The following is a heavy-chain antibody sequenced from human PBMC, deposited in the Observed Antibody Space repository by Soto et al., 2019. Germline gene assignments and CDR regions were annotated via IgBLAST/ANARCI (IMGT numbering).Heavy chain of an antibody. CDR3: ARHYGDYNGGY. Sequence: QVQLVQSGAEVKKPGSSVKVSCKASGGTFSSYTINWVRQAPGQGLEWMGRIIPILGIANYAPKFQGRVTITADKSTSTAYMELSSLRSEDTAVYYCARHYGDYNGGYWGQGTLVTVSS. V-gene: IGHV1-69*02. CDR1: GGTFSSYT. CDR2: IIPILGIA. J-gene: IGHJ4*02. D-gene: IGHD4-17*01.